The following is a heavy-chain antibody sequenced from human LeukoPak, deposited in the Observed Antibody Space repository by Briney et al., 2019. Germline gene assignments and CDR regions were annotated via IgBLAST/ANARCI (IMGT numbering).Heavy chain of an antibody. V-gene: IGHV4-59*01. CDR1: GGSISNKY. J-gene: IGHJ6*03. CDR3: ARDWGVGGRPGYMDV. Sequence: SETLSLTCTVSGGSISNKYWSWIRQPPGKGLEWIGYIYYSGNTNYNPSLKSRVTILVDTSKNQVSLKLSSVTAADAAVYFCARDWGVGGRPGYMDVWGKGTTVTVSS. D-gene: IGHD6-6*01. CDR2: IYYSGNT.